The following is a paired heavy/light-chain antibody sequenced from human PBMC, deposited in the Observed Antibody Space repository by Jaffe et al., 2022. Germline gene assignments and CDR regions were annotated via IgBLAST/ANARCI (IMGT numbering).Light chain of an antibody. CDR2: GAS. J-gene: IGKJ2*01. CDR1: QSVSSSY. Sequence: EIVLTQSPGTLSLSPGERATLSCRASQSVSSSYLAWYQQKPGQAPRLLIYGASSRATGIPDRFSGSGSGTDFTLTISRLEPEDFAVYYCQQYGSSPTFGQGTKLEIK. CDR3: QQYGSSPT. V-gene: IGKV3-20*01.
Heavy chain of an antibody. CDR1: GGSISSYY. D-gene: IGHD3-3*01. CDR2: IYYSGST. J-gene: IGHJ3*02. Sequence: QVQLQESGPGLVKPSETLSLTCTVSGGSISSYYWSWIRQPPGKGLEWIGYIYYSGSTNYNPSLKSRVTISVDTSKNQFSLKLSSVTAADTAVYYCARGSPVTYYDFWSGYEAFDIWGQGTMVTVSS. CDR3: ARGSPVTYYDFWSGYEAFDI. V-gene: IGHV4-59*01.